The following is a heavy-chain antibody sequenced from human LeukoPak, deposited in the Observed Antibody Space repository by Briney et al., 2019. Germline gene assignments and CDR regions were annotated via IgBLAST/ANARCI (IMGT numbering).Heavy chain of an antibody. CDR1: GYTLTELY. J-gene: IGHJ4*02. CDR3: ATDRYSSSWYYFDY. CDR2: FDPEDGET. D-gene: IGHD6-13*01. V-gene: IGHV1-24*01. Sequence: ASVKVSCKVSGYTLTELYMHWVRQAPGKGLEWMGGFDPEDGETIYAQKFQGRVTMTEDTSTDTAYMELSSLRSEDTAVYYCATDRYSSSWYYFDYWGQGTLVTVSS.